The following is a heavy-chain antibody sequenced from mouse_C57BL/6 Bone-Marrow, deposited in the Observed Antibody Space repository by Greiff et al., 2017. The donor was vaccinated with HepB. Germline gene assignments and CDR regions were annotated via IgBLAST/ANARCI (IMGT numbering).Heavy chain of an antibody. D-gene: IGHD2-4*01. CDR2: IYPSDSET. Sequence: QVQLQQPGAELVRPGSSVKLSCKASGYTFTSYWMDWVKQRPGQGLEWIGNIYPSDSETHYNQEFKDKATLTVDKSSSTAYMQLSSLTSEDSAVYYCARLDYYDYGAWFAYWGQGTLVTVSA. CDR1: GYTFTSYW. CDR3: ARLDYYDYGAWFAY. J-gene: IGHJ3*01. V-gene: IGHV1-61*01.